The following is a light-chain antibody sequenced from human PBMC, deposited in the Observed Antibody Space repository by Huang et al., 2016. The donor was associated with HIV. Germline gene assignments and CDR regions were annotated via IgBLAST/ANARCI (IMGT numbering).Light chain of an antibody. V-gene: IGKV3-15*01. CDR2: GAS. CDR1: ESISRN. Sequence: ELVMTQSPATLSVSLGERVTLSCRASESISRNLAWYQQKPGQAPRRLIFGASTRATGVPARFSGSGSETEFILTISSLQSEDFAVYYCQHYKSWPYTFGQGTKVEIK. J-gene: IGKJ2*01. CDR3: QHYKSWPYT.